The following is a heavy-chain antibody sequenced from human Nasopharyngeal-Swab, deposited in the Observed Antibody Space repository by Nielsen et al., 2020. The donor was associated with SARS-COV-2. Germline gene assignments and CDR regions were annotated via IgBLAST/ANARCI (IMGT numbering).Heavy chain of an antibody. J-gene: IGHJ6*03. D-gene: IGHD6-19*01. V-gene: IGHV3-53*04. Sequence: GESLKISCAASGFTVNTNYMSWVRQVPGKGLEWVSIIYSDGSTYYAGSVKGRFTISRHNSNNTLHLQMNSLRGEDTAVYYCARVSSGWDYHYYYMDVWGKGTTVTVSS. CDR3: ARVSSGWDYHYYYMDV. CDR1: GFTVNTNY. CDR2: IYSDGST.